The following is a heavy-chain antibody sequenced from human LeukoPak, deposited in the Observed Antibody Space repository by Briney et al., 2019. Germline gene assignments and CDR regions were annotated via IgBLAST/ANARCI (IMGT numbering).Heavy chain of an antibody. CDR3: ARAGPRGGAVAGTGYFQH. J-gene: IGHJ1*01. CDR2: ISPKSGGT. Sequence: ASVKVSCKASGYTFTDYYMHWVRQAPGQGLEGMGWISPKSGGTNYAQKFQGRVTMTRDTSISTAYMDLSSLRSDDMAVYYCARAGPRGGAVAGTGYFQHWGQGTLVTLSS. CDR1: GYTFTDYY. D-gene: IGHD6-19*01. V-gene: IGHV1-2*02.